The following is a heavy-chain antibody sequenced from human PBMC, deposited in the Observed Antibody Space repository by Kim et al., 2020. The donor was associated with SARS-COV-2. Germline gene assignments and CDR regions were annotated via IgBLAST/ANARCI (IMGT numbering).Heavy chain of an antibody. Sequence: YYANSVKGRFTISRDKSKNTLYLQMNSLRAEDTAVYYCAIDSGQWGGIDYWGQGTLVTVSS. D-gene: IGHD6-19*01. CDR3: AIDSGQWGGIDY. V-gene: IGHV3-53*01. J-gene: IGHJ4*02.